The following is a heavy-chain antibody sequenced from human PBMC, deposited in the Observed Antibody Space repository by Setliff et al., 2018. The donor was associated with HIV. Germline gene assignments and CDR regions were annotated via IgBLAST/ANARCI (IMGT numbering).Heavy chain of an antibody. CDR3: ARDRLTYYFDY. D-gene: IGHD3-22*01. Sequence: SETLSLTCTVSGGSISSSSYYWGWIRQPPGKGLEWIGSIYYSGSTYYNPSLKSRVTISVDTSKNQFSLKLSSVTAADTAVYYCARDRLTYYFDYWGKGTLVTVSS. V-gene: IGHV4-39*07. CDR1: GGSISSSSYY. J-gene: IGHJ4*02. CDR2: IYYSGST.